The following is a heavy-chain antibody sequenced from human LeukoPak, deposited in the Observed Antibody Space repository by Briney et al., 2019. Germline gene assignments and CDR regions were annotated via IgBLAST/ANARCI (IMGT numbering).Heavy chain of an antibody. J-gene: IGHJ3*02. D-gene: IGHD3-22*01. CDR2: IYPGDSDT. V-gene: IGHV5-51*01. Sequence: GESLKISCEGSGYSFTNYWIGWVRQMPGKGLEWMGIIYPGDSDTRYSPSFQGQVTISADKSISTAYLQWSSLKASDTAMYYCARPPYYYDRHGAFDIWGQGTMVTVSS. CDR3: ARPPYYYDRHGAFDI. CDR1: GYSFTNYW.